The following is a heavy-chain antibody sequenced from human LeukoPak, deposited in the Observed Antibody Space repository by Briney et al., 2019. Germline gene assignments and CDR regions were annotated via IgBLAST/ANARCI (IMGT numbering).Heavy chain of an antibody. J-gene: IGHJ4*02. Sequence: SETLSLTCTVYGGSISSYYWSWIRQPPGKGLEWIGYIYYSGSTNYNPSLKSRVTISVDTSKNQFSLKLSSVTAADTAVYYCARDIGGATLDYWGQGTLVTVSS. CDR2: IYYSGST. V-gene: IGHV4-59*01. CDR3: ARDIGGATLDY. CDR1: GGSISSYY. D-gene: IGHD1-26*01.